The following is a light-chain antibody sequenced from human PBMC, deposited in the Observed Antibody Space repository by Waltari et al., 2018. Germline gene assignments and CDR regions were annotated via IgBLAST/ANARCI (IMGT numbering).Light chain of an antibody. CDR1: ALPKQY. CDR3: LSAYSGGSQGV. J-gene: IGLJ2*01. CDR2: KDT. V-gene: IGLV3-25*03. Sequence: SYELTQPTSVSVSPGQKAKIPCSGDALPKQYTYWYQQTPGQAPLLVIYKDTERPSGIPERFSGSSSGTTVTLTISGVQAEDEADYYCLSAYSGGSQGVFGGGTKLTVL.